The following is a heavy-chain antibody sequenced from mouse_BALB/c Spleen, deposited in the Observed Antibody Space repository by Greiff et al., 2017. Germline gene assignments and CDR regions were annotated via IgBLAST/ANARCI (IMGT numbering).Heavy chain of an antibody. CDR1: GYAFTNYL. CDR3: ARYDGYYSYAMDY. D-gene: IGHD2-3*01. Sequence: VKLMESGAELVRPGTSVKVSCKASGYAFTNYLIEWVKQRPGQGLEWIGVINPGSGGTNYNEKFKGKATLTADKSSSTAYMQLSSLTSDDSAVYFCARYDGYYSYAMDYWGQEPQSPSPQ. V-gene: IGHV1-54*01. CDR2: INPGSGGT. J-gene: IGHJ4*01.